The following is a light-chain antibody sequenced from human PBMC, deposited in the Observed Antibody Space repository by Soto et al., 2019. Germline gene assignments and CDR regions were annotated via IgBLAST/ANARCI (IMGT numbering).Light chain of an antibody. CDR3: QQRSNWPST. CDR2: DAS. Sequence: EIVLTQSPATLSLSPGERATLSCRASQSVSSYLAWYQQKPGQAPRLLIYDASNRATGIPARFSGSGSGTDFTLTTSSLEPEDFAVYYCQQRSNWPSTFGQGTKLE. V-gene: IGKV3-11*01. CDR1: QSVSSY. J-gene: IGKJ2*01.